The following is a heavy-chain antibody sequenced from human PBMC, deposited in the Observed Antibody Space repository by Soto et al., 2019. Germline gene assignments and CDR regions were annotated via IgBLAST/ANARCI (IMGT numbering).Heavy chain of an antibody. Sequence: DVQLVKSGGGLIQPGGSLRLSCAASGITATNGLMNWVRQAPGKGLEWVSVIYSDDNTNYADAVKGRFTISRDTSKNTVYLQMNSLRAEDTAVYYCARDWNGDKYFDFWDQGSLVTVSS. J-gene: IGHJ4*02. D-gene: IGHD4-17*01. CDR2: IYSDDNT. V-gene: IGHV3-53*01. CDR1: GITATNGL. CDR3: ARDWNGDKYFDF.